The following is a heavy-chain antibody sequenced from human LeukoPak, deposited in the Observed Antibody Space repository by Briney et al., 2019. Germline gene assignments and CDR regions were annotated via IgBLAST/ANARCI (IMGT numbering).Heavy chain of an antibody. CDR3: VKDRGGSPFYGMDV. Sequence: GGSLRLSCAASGFAFSSYAMSWVRQAPGKGLEWVSTISGSGGAGTYYADSVKGRFTVSRDNSRNTLYLPMNSLRAEDTAVYYCVKDRGGSPFYGMDVWGQGTTVTVSS. V-gene: IGHV3-23*01. D-gene: IGHD1-26*01. J-gene: IGHJ6*02. CDR2: ISGSGGAGT. CDR1: GFAFSSYA.